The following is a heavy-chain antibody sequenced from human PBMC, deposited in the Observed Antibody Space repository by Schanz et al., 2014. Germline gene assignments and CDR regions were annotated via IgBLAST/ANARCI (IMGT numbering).Heavy chain of an antibody. V-gene: IGHV1-46*01. CDR2: INPIGGST. J-gene: IGHJ4*02. CDR1: GYTFTNFF. D-gene: IGHD6-6*01. CDR3: ARDQSPYTNSSDVRYFDY. Sequence: QVHLVQSGAEVHKPGASLKISCKASGYTFTNFFLHWVRQAPGQGLEWMGIINPIGGSTTYAQKLQGRVTMTADTSTSTAYMDLRSLRSDDTAVYYCARDQSPYTNSSDVRYFDYWGQGSLVTVSS.